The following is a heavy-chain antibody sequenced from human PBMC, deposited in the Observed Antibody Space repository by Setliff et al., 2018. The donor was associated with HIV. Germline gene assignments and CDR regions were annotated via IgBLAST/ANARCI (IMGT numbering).Heavy chain of an antibody. CDR1: GYTFTNYW. Sequence: PGESLKISCKGSGYTFTNYWIGWVRQMPGKGLECMGIIYPGDSDTGYSPSFQGQVTISADKSISTAYLQWSSLKASDTAMYYCARAPGQWPSEYFQHWGQGTLVTVSS. D-gene: IGHD2-8*01. CDR2: IYPGDSDT. V-gene: IGHV5-51*01. J-gene: IGHJ1*01. CDR3: ARAPGQWPSEYFQH.